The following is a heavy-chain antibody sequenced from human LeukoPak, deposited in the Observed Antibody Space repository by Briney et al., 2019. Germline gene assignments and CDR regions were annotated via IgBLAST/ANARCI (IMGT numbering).Heavy chain of an antibody. D-gene: IGHD3-10*01. J-gene: IGHJ5*02. CDR1: GFTFSSYA. V-gene: IGHV3-23*01. CDR3: TMVRGVILADST. Sequence: GGSLRLSCAASGFTFSSYAMRWVRQAPGKGLEWVSAISGSGGSTYYADSVKGRFTISRDSPKNTLYLQMNSLRAEDTAVYYCTMVRGVILADSTWGQGTLVTVSS. CDR2: ISGSGGST.